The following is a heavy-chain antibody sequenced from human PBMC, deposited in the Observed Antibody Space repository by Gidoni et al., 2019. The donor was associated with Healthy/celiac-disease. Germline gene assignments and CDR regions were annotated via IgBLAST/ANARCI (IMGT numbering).Heavy chain of an antibody. J-gene: IGHJ4*02. V-gene: IGHV3-30*18. CDR1: GFTFSSYG. CDR3: AKEGGSYYIDY. CDR2: ISYDGCNK. D-gene: IGHD1-26*01. Sequence: QVQLVESGGGVVQPGRSLRLYCAASGFTFSSYGMHWVRQAPGKGLEWVAVISYDGCNKYYADSVKGRFTISRDNSKNTLYLQMNSLRAEDTAVYYCAKEGGSYYIDYWGQGTLVTVSS.